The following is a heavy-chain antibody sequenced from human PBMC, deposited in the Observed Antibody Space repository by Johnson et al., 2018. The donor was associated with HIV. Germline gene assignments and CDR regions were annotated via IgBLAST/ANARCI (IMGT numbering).Heavy chain of an antibody. D-gene: IGHD5-24*01. CDR2: ISGSGGST. V-gene: IGHV3-23*04. J-gene: IGHJ3*02. CDR3: ARWSRDGYNDDAHLLHAFDI. CDR1: GFTFSSYA. Sequence: VQLVESGGGLVQPGGSLRLSCAASGFTFSSYAMHWVRQAPGKGLEWVSAISGSGGSTYYADSVKGRFTISRDNSKNTLYLQMNSLRAEDTAVYYCARWSRDGYNDDAHLLHAFDIWGQGTMVTVSS.